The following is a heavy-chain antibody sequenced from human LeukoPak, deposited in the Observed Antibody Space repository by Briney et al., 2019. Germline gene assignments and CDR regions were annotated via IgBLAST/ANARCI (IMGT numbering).Heavy chain of an antibody. V-gene: IGHV3-21*01. D-gene: IGHD2-15*01. Sequence: GGSLRLSCAASGFTFSSYSMNWVRQAPGKGLEWVSSISGSSSYIYYADSVKGRFTISRDNAKNSLYLQMNSLRAEDTAVYYCASDGVVVAATQSYWGQGTLVTVSS. CDR3: ASDGVVVAATQSY. J-gene: IGHJ4*02. CDR2: ISGSSSYI. CDR1: GFTFSSYS.